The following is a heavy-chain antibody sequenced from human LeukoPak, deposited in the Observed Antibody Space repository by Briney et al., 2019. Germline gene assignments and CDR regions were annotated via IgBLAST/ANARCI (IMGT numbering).Heavy chain of an antibody. CDR3: ARGWGGFDY. CDR1: GGSFSGYY. J-gene: IGHJ4*02. CDR2: TNHSGST. Sequence: SETLSLTCAVYGGSFSGYYWSWIRQPPGKGLEWIGETNHSGSTNYNPSLKSRVTISVDTSKNQFSLKLSSVTAADTAVYYCARGWGGFDYWGQGTLVTVSS. D-gene: IGHD3-16*01. V-gene: IGHV4-34*01.